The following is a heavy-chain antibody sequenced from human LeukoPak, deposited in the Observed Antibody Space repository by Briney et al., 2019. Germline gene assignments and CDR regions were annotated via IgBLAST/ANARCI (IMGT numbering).Heavy chain of an antibody. Sequence: PGGSLRLSCAASGFTFSSYEMNWVRQAPGKGLEWVSYISSSGTAIYYADSVKGRFTISRDNAKNSLYLQMNSLRAEDTAVYYCARDSVTANSQWLDNDYWGQGTLVTVSS. CDR1: GFTFSSYE. CDR3: ARDSVTANSQWLDNDY. J-gene: IGHJ4*02. D-gene: IGHD6-19*01. V-gene: IGHV3-48*03. CDR2: ISSSGTAI.